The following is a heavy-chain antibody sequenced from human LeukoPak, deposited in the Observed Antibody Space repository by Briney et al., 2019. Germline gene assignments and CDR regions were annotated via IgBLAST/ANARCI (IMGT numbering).Heavy chain of an antibody. CDR3: ARRVVVVVAATGYFDY. CDR1: GGSISSSSYY. CDR2: IYYSGST. D-gene: IGHD2-15*01. V-gene: IGHV4-39*01. J-gene: IGHJ4*02. Sequence: SETLSLTCTVSGGSISSSSYYWGWIRQPPGKGLGWIGSIYYSGSTYYNPSLKSRVTISVDTSKNQFSLKLSSVTAADTAVYYCARRVVVVVAATGYFDYWGQGTLVTVSS.